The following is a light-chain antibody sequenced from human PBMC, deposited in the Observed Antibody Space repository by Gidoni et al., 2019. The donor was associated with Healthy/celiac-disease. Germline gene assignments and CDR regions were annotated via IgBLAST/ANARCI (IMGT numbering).Light chain of an antibody. CDR3: RSYTSSSTLV. CDR1: SSDVGGYNY. Sequence: HSSLTQPASVSGSPGQSITISCTGTSSDVGGYNYVSLYQQHPGKAPKLMIYDVSNRPSGVSNRFSGSKSGNTASLTISGLQAEDEADYYCRSYTSSSTLVFGTGTKVTVL. V-gene: IGLV2-14*01. J-gene: IGLJ1*01. CDR2: DVS.